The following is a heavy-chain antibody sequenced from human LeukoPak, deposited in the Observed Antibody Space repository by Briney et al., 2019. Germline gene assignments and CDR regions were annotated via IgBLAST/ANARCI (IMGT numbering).Heavy chain of an antibody. CDR2: IYYSGST. CDR3: ARDRGTAMVKY. D-gene: IGHD5-18*01. Sequence: SETLSLTCTVSGGSISSGDYYWSWIRQPPGTGLEWIGYIYYSGSTYYNPSLKSRVTISVDTSKNQFSLKLSSVTAADTAVYYCARDRGTAMVKYWGQGTLVTVPS. V-gene: IGHV4-30-4*01. CDR1: GGSISSGDYY. J-gene: IGHJ4*02.